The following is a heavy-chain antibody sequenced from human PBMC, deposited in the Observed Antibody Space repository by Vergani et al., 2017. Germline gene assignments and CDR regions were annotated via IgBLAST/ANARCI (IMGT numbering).Heavy chain of an antibody. CDR2: FYHSGST. Sequence: QVQLQESGPGLVKPSQSLSLTCTVSADSITSSKYSGWIRQPPGKGLEWIAHFYHSGSTYYRESLKSRVTISSDTSKNQFSLRLTTLTAADTAVYYCARQFWVSQGVGAFETWGRGTEVSVSS. D-gene: IGHD3-16*01. CDR1: ADSITSSKY. CDR3: ARQFWVSQGVGAFET. V-gene: IGHV4-38-2*02. J-gene: IGHJ3*02.